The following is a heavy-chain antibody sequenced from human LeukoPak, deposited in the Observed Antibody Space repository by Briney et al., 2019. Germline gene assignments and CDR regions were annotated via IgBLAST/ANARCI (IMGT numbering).Heavy chain of an antibody. CDR1: GFTFSSFG. Sequence: PGGSLRLSCAASGFTFSSFGMHWVRQAPGKGLEWVAAIWSDGSNKYYADSVKGRFTISRDNSKNTLYLQMNSLRAEDTAVYYCAKELSITIFGVVIPYYYYGMDVWGQGTTVTVSS. V-gene: IGHV3-30*02. CDR2: IWSDGSNK. CDR3: AKELSITIFGVVIPYYYYGMDV. D-gene: IGHD3-3*01. J-gene: IGHJ6*02.